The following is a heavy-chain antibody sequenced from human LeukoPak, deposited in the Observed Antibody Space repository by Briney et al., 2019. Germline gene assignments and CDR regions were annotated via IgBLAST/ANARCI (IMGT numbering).Heavy chain of an antibody. V-gene: IGHV4-59*01. CDR1: GGSISSYY. D-gene: IGHD2-2*01. CDR2: ISYSGST. CDR3: ASGGYCSSTSCYPNWFDP. J-gene: IGHJ5*02. Sequence: PSETLSLTCTVSGGSISSYYWSWIRQPPGKGLEWIGYISYSGSTNCNPSLKSRVTISLDTSKNQFSLKLSSVTAADTALYYCASGGYCSSTSCYPNWFDPWGQGTLVTVSS.